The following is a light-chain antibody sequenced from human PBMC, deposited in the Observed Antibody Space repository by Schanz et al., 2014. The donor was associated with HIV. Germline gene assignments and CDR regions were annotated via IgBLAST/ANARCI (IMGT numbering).Light chain of an antibody. J-gene: IGLJ2*01. CDR2: EVS. CDR3: SSYTSSSTLV. Sequence: QSALTQPRSVSGSPGQSVTISCTGTSSDVGGYNYVSWYQQHPGKAPKLMIYEVSKRPSGVSNRFSGSKSGNTASLTISGLQAEDEADYYCSSYTSSSTLVFGGGTKVTVL. CDR1: SSDVGGYNY. V-gene: IGLV2-14*01.